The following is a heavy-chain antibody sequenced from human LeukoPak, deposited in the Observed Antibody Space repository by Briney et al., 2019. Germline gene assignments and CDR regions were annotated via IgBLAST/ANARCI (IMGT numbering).Heavy chain of an antibody. J-gene: IGHJ3*02. V-gene: IGHV4-59*01. CDR3: ARGRSGYNWAFDI. CDR2: MYYSGST. Sequence: PSETLSLTCTVSGVSITGYYWSWIRQPPGKGLAWIGYMYYSGSTDNNPSLKSRVTISVDTYKNQFSLKLSSVTAADTAVYYCARGRSGYNWAFDIWGQGTMVTVSS. D-gene: IGHD5-24*01. CDR1: GVSITGYY.